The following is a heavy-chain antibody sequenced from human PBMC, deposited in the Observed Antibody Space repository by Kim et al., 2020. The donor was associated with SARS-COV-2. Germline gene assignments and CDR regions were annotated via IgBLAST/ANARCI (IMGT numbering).Heavy chain of an antibody. J-gene: IGHJ4*02. CDR2: IRSKAYGGTT. CDR3: TRLVVVGATYYFDY. CDR1: GFTFGDYA. D-gene: IGHD1-26*01. V-gene: IGHV3-49*03. Sequence: GSLRLSCTASGFTFGDYAMSWFRQAPGKGLEWVGFIRSKAYGGTTEYAASVKGRFTISRGDSKSIAYLQMNSLKTEDTAVYYCTRLVVVGATYYFDYWGQGTLVTVSS.